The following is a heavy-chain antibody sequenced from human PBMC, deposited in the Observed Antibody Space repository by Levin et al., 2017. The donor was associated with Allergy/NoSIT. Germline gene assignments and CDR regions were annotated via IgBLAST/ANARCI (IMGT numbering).Heavy chain of an antibody. CDR2: IIPMFGTA. Sequence: SVKVSCKASGGTFKNFAISWVRQAPGQGLEWMGGIIPMFGTANYAQRFQDRVTITADESTSTAYMDLSSLKSEDTAVYYCAREGGGDYDILTDYPRGYSYVDVWGKGTTVTVSS. D-gene: IGHD3-9*01. V-gene: IGHV1-69*13. J-gene: IGHJ6*03. CDR3: AREGGGDYDILTDYPRGYSYVDV. CDR1: GGTFKNFA.